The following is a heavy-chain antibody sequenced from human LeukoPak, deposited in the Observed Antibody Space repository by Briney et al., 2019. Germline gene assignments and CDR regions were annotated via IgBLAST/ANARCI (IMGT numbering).Heavy chain of an antibody. J-gene: IGHJ6*02. CDR1: GGSISRGGYY. D-gene: IGHD3-3*01. CDR3: ARGSYYDFWSGYSDYYYGMDV. V-gene: IGHV4-31*03. Sequence: SQTLSLTCTVSGGSISRGGYYWGWLRQHPGTGLEWLGYIYYSGSIYYNPSLKSRVTISVDTSKNHFSLKLSSVTAADTAVYYCARGSYYDFWSGYSDYYYGMDVWGQGTTVTVSS. CDR2: IYYSGSI.